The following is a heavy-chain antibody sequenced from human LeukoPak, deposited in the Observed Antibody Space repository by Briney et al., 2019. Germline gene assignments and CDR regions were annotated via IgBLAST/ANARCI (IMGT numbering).Heavy chain of an antibody. V-gene: IGHV1-18*01. D-gene: IGHD2-15*01. CDR1: GYTFTSYG. CDR2: ISAYNGNT. CDR3: ARGGVDCSGGSCYALYYFDY. J-gene: IGHJ4*02. Sequence: ASVKVSCKASGYTFTSYGISWVRQAPGQGLEWMGWISAYNGNTDYAQKLQGRVTMTRDMSTSTVYMELSSLRSEDTAVYYCARGGVDCSGGSCYALYYFDYWGQGTLVTVSS.